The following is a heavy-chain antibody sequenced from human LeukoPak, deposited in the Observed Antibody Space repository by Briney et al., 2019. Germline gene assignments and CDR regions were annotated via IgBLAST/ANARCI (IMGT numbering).Heavy chain of an antibody. V-gene: IGHV4-59*01. J-gene: IGHJ2*01. CDR2: IYYSGST. Sequence: SETLSLTCTVSGGPISSYYWSWIRQPPGKGLEWIGYIYYSGSTNYNPSLKSRVTISVDTSKNQFSLKLSSVTAADTAVYYCARARDDSSGYYTLEDWYFDLWGRGTLVTVSS. CDR1: GGPISSYY. CDR3: ARARDDSSGYYTLEDWYFDL. D-gene: IGHD3-22*01.